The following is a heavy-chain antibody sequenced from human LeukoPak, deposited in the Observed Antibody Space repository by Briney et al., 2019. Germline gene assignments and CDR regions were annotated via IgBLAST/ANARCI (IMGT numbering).Heavy chain of an antibody. J-gene: IGHJ4*02. Sequence: PGGSLRLSCAASGFTFSSYAMSWVRQAPGKGLEWVSAISGSGGSTYYADSVKGRFTVSRDNSKNTLYLQMNSLRAEDTAVYYCAKALGGYYYDSSAQYYFDYWDQGTLVTVSS. V-gene: IGHV3-23*01. CDR3: AKALGGYYYDSSAQYYFDY. CDR2: ISGSGGST. CDR1: GFTFSSYA. D-gene: IGHD3-22*01.